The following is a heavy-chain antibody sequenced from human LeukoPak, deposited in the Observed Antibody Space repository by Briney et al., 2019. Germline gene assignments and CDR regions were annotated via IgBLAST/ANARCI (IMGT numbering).Heavy chain of an antibody. CDR2: INHSGST. D-gene: IGHD3-22*01. J-gene: IGHJ4*02. CDR3: ARGYYYDSSGYYYDY. V-gene: IGHV4-34*01. CDR1: GVSFSGYY. Sequence: SETLSLTCAVYGVSFSGYYWSWIRQPPGKGLEWMGEINHSGSTNYNPSLKSRVTISVDTSKNQFSLKLSSVTAADTAVYYCARGYYYDSSGYYYDYWGRGTLVTVSS.